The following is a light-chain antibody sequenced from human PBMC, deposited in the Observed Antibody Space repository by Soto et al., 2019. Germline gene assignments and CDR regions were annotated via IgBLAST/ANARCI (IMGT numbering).Light chain of an antibody. Sequence: QPVLTQSRSASASLGASVKLTCTLSSGHSTYAIAWHQQQPEKGPRYLMKLNSDGSHSTGDGIPDRFSGSSSGAERYLTISSLQSEDEADYYCQTWDAGIGVFGGGTKLTVL. J-gene: IGLJ3*02. CDR2: LNSDGSH. V-gene: IGLV4-69*01. CDR3: QTWDAGIGV. CDR1: SGHSTYA.